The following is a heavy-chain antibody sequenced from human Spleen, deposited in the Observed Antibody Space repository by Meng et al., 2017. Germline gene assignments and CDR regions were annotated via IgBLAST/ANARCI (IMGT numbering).Heavy chain of an antibody. CDR3: AREYSSGWYKFISQYYYYYGMDV. V-gene: IGHV7-4-1*02. D-gene: IGHD6-19*01. CDR1: GYTFTSYA. Sequence: ASVKVSCKASGYTFTSYAMNWVRQAPGQGLEWMGWINTNTGNPTYAQGFTGRFVFSLDTSVSTAYLQISSLKAGDTAVYYCAREYSSGWYKFISQYYYYYGMDVWGQGTTVTVSS. J-gene: IGHJ6*02. CDR2: INTNTGNP.